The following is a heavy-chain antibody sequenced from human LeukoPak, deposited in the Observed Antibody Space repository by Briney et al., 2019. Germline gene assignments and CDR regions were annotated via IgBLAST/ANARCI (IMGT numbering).Heavy chain of an antibody. CDR1: GFTFSSYG. Sequence: GGSLRLSCAASGFTFSSYGMHWVRQAPGKGLEWVAVIWYDGSNKYYADSVKGRFTISRDNSKNTLYLQMNSPRAEDTAVYYCAKSPYSSGWYRGMDVWGQGTTVTVSS. D-gene: IGHD6-19*01. CDR2: IWYDGSNK. J-gene: IGHJ6*02. CDR3: AKSPYSSGWYRGMDV. V-gene: IGHV3-33*06.